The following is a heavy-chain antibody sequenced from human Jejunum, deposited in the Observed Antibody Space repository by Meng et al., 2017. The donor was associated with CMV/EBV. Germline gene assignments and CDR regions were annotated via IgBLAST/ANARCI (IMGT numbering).Heavy chain of an antibody. Sequence: QVQLVQSGADVKMPGASVKVSCEASGFIFTSYAISWVRQAPGQGLQYMGWISAYNGNTNYAQELQGRVAMTTDTSTSTAYMELRSLRFDDTAVYYCARFYCSSTSCPHVLFDYWGQGTLVTVSS. CDR3: ARFYCSSTSCPHVLFDY. CDR1: GFIFTSYA. J-gene: IGHJ4*02. V-gene: IGHV1-18*01. D-gene: IGHD2-2*01. CDR2: ISAYNGNT.